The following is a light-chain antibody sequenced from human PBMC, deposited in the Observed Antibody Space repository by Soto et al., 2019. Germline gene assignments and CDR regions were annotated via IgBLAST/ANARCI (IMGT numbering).Light chain of an antibody. Sequence: EIVLTQSPGTLSLSPGERATLSCRASQSVSSSYLAWYQQKPGQAPRLLIYGASSRATGIPDRFSGGGSGKDFSLTISRLEPEDFAVYYCQQYGSSPPNTFGPGTKVDIK. CDR1: QSVSSSY. CDR3: QQYGSSPPNT. CDR2: GAS. J-gene: IGKJ3*01. V-gene: IGKV3-20*01.